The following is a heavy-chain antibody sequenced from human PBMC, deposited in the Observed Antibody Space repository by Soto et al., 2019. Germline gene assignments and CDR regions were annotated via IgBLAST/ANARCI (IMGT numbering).Heavy chain of an antibody. V-gene: IGHV4-34*01. D-gene: IGHD3-3*01. CDR2: INHRGST. J-gene: IGHJ4*02. CDR1: IGSFSGYY. Sequence: TCAVYIGSFSGYYWTWIRQPPGKGLEWIGEINHRGSTKYNPALKSRVTISVDTSKNQISLKLSSVTAADTAVYYCARGADFWSGIPFDYWGRGTLVTVS. CDR3: ARGADFWSGIPFDY.